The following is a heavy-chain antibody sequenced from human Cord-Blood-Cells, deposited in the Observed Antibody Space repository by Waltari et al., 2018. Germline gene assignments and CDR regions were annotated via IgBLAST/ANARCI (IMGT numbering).Heavy chain of an antibody. Sequence: QVQLVQSGAEVKKPGASVKVSCKASGSTFTGYYMPWVRQAPGQGLEWMGWINPNSGGTNYAQKFQGRVTMTRDTSISTAYMELSRLRSDDTAVYYCARDFGWGSFWYFDLWGRGTLVTVSS. CDR1: GSTFTGYY. CDR3: ARDFGWGSFWYFDL. V-gene: IGHV1-2*02. J-gene: IGHJ2*01. CDR2: INPNSGGT. D-gene: IGHD3-9*01.